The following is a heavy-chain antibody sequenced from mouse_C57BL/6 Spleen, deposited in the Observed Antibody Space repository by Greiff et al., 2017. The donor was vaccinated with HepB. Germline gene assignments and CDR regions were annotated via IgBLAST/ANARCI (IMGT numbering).Heavy chain of an antibody. CDR3: TRWLLRGAY. CDR1: GFNIKDDY. CDR2: IDPENGDT. D-gene: IGHD2-3*01. V-gene: IGHV14-4*01. Sequence: EVKVVESGAELVRPGASVKSSCTASGFNIKDDYMHWVKQRPEQGLEWIGWIDPENGDTEYASKFQGKATITADTSSNTAYLQLSSLTSEDTAVYYCTRWLLRGAYWGQGTLVTVSA. J-gene: IGHJ3*01.